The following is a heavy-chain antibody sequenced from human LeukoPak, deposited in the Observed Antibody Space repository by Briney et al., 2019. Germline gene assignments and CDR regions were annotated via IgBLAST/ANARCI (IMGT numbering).Heavy chain of an antibody. V-gene: IGHV6-1*01. CDR3: ARGADGYNNYYFDF. D-gene: IGHD3-10*01. CDR2: TYYKSKWFN. Sequence: SQTLSLTCAISGDSVSSNSAAWNWIRQSPSRGLEWLRRTYYKSKWFNDYAISVRSRITINPDTSKNQFSLQLNSVTPEDTAVYYCARGADGYNNYYFDFWGQGTLVTVSS. J-gene: IGHJ4*02. CDR1: GDSVSSNSAA.